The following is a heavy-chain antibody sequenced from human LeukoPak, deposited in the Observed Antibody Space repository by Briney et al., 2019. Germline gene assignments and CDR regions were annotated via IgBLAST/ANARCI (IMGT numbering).Heavy chain of an antibody. J-gene: IGHJ5*02. Sequence: SETLSLTCAVYGGSFSGYYWSWIRQPPGKGLEGIGEINHSGSTNYNPSLKSRVTISVDTSKNQFSLKLSSVTAADTAVYYCARVQLRYRPFDPWGQGTLVTVSS. D-gene: IGHD3-9*01. CDR2: INHSGST. CDR3: ARVQLRYRPFDP. V-gene: IGHV4-34*01. CDR1: GGSFSGYY.